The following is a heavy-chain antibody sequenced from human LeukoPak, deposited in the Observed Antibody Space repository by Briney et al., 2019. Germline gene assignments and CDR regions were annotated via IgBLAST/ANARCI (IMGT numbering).Heavy chain of an antibody. D-gene: IGHD1-14*01. Sequence: RSGGSLRLSCAASGFTFSNYGMHWVRQAPGKGLEWVAFIRYDGSNKYYADSVKGRFTISRDNSKNTLYLQMNSLRAEDTAVYYCARGVEPLAANTLAYWGQGTLVTVSS. CDR3: ARGVEPLAANTLAY. V-gene: IGHV3-30*02. CDR1: GFTFSNYG. CDR2: IRYDGSNK. J-gene: IGHJ4*02.